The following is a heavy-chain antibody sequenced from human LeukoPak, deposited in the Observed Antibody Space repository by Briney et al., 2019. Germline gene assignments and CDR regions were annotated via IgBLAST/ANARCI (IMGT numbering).Heavy chain of an antibody. D-gene: IGHD3-3*01. CDR1: GFTFSSYS. CDR2: ISSSSSYI. J-gene: IGHJ3*02. V-gene: IGHV3-21*01. Sequence: GGSLRLSCAASGFTFSSYSLNCVRQAPGEGLEWVSSISSSSSYIYYADSVKGRFTISRDNAKNSLYLQMNSLRAEDTAVYYCARALSWVLEWFLPGAFDIWGQGTMVTVSS. CDR3: ARALSWVLEWFLPGAFDI.